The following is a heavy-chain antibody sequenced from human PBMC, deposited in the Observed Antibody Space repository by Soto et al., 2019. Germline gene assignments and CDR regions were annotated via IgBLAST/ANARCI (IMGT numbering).Heavy chain of an antibody. CDR3: ARGFYDSYGMDV. CDR1: GFTFSSYA. Sequence: GGSLRLSCAASGFTFSSYAMSWVRQAPGKGLEWVSAISSNGGSTYYANSVKGRFTISRDNSKNTLYLQMGSLRAEDMAVYYCARGFYDSYGMDVWGQGTTVTVSS. D-gene: IGHD3-22*01. CDR2: ISSNGGST. J-gene: IGHJ6*02. V-gene: IGHV3-64*01.